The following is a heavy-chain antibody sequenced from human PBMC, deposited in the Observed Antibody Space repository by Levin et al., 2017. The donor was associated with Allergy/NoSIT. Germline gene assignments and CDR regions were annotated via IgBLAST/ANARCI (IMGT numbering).Heavy chain of an antibody. J-gene: IGHJ4*02. CDR1: GFTFSRFT. V-gene: IGHV3-21*01. Sequence: GGSLRLSCAASGFTFSRFTMLWVRQAPGKGLEWVSSISNSGANIYYADSLKGRFTISRDNAENSVYLELNSLRAEDTAVYYCVRGLVSGSLSTLRGVIVWGQGTLVTVSS. CDR3: VRGLVSGSLSTLRGVIV. D-gene: IGHD3-16*02. CDR2: ISNSGANI.